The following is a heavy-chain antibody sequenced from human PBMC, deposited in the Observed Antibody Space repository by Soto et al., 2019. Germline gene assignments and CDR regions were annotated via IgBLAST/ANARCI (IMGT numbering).Heavy chain of an antibody. CDR3: ARQRWLVHGDYGYAFDY. CDR2: IYPGDSDT. V-gene: IGHV5-51*01. J-gene: IGHJ4*02. CDR1: GYSFTSYW. D-gene: IGHD6-19*01. Sequence: GESLKISCKGSGYSFTSYWIGWVRQMPGKGLEWMGIIYPGDSDTRYSPSFQGQVTISADKSISTAYLQWSSLKASDTAMYYCARQRWLVHGDYGYAFDYWGQGTLVTVSS.